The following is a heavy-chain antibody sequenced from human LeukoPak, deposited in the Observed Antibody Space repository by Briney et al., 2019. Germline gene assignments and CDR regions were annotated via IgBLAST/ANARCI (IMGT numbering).Heavy chain of an antibody. CDR1: GDSISSAGYY. CDR3: ARDPHSGYGSDY. J-gene: IGHJ4*02. D-gene: IGHD5-12*01. CDR2: IYYSGSA. V-gene: IGHV4-31*01. Sequence: PSETLSLTCTVSGDSISSAGYYWSWIRQHPGKGLEWIGYIYYSGSAYYNPSLKSQVTISLDTSKNQFSLKVSSVTAADTAVYYCARDPHSGYGSDYWGQGTLVTVSS.